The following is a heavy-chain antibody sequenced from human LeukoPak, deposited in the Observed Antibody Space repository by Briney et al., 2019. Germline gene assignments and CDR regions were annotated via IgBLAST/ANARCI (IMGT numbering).Heavy chain of an antibody. J-gene: IGHJ3*02. CDR1: GGSISSSNW. CDR2: IYHSGST. D-gene: IGHD1-1*01. V-gene: IGHV4-4*02. CDR3: ARGATWNDKHRGDVFDI. Sequence: SETLSLTCAVSGGSISSSNWWSWVRQPPGKGLEWIGEIYHSGSTNYNPSLNSRVTISVDKSKNQFSLKLSSVTAADTAIFYCARGATWNDKHRGDVFDIWGQGTMVTVSS.